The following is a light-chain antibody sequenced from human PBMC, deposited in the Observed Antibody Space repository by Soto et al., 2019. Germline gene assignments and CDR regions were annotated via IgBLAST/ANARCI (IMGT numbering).Light chain of an antibody. CDR3: QKLVSSPWT. CDR2: SAS. Sequence: DFQMTQSPSYLSASIGDRVTVSCRASQDISDHVAWYQQKPGKPPKLLIYSASTLYSGVPSRFSGSGSGTNFTLTIGSGQPEDFATYYCQKLVSSPWTFGQGTQGDI. J-gene: IGKJ1*01. CDR1: QDISDH. V-gene: IGKV1-27*01.